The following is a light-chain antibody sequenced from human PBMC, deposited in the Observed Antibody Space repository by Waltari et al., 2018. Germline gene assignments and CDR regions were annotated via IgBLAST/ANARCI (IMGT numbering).Light chain of an antibody. CDR3: QQYGTSLFT. CDR1: QSVSSSY. V-gene: IGKV3-20*01. J-gene: IGKJ2*01. Sequence: EIVLTQSPGTLSLSPGERATLSCRASQSVSSSYFAWYQQKPCQAPRLLIYGASTRATGVPDRFSGSGSGTDFTLTISRLETEDFAVYYCQQYGTSLFTFGQGTKLEIK. CDR2: GAS.